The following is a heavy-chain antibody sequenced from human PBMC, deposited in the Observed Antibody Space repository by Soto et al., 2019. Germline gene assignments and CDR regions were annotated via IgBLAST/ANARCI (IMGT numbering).Heavy chain of an antibody. D-gene: IGHD3-22*01. CDR2: ISGSGGST. CDR1: GFTFSSYA. V-gene: IGHV3-23*01. CDR3: ARRQTYYYDSSGPTPGYYFDY. Sequence: EVQLLESGGGLVQPGGSLRLSCAASGFTFSSYAMSWVRQAPGKGLEWVSAISGSGGSTYYADSVKGRFTISRDNSKNTLYLQMNSLRAEDTAVYYCARRQTYYYDSSGPTPGYYFDYWGQVTLVTVSS. J-gene: IGHJ4*02.